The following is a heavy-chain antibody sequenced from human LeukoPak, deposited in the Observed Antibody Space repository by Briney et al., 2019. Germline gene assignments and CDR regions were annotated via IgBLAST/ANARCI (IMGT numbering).Heavy chain of an antibody. CDR2: INPNSGGT. CDR1: GYTFTGYY. V-gene: IGHV1-2*02. Sequence: GASVKVSCKASGYTFTGYYMHWVRQAPGQGLEWMGWINPNSGGTTYAQNFQGRVTMTRDTSISTAYMELRRLRPDDTAVYYCARKGPTPGSYRNFDYWGQGTLVTVSS. D-gene: IGHD1-26*01. CDR3: ARKGPTPGSYRNFDY. J-gene: IGHJ4*02.